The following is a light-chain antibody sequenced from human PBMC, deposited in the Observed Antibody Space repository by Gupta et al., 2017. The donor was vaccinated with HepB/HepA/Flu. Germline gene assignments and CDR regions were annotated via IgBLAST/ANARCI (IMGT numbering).Light chain of an antibody. V-gene: IGKV1-33*01. Sequence: IQMTQSPSSLSASVGDRVTITCQASQEISNYLHWYQQKPEKAPKLLSYDASNLETGVPSRFSGSGSETDFTFTSSSPQDEDIANSYAQQDDTLLTCGGGTKVEIK. J-gene: IGKJ4*01. CDR1: QEISNY. CDR2: DAS. CDR3: QQDDTLLT.